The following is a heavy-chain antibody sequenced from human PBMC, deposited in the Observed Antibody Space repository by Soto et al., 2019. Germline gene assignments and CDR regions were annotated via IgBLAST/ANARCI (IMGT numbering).Heavy chain of an antibody. CDR3: ARGRYCLTGRCFPNWFDS. D-gene: IGHD7-27*01. V-gene: IGHV4-30-4*01. Sequence: SETLSLTCTVSGGSIRNGDYYWGWIRQPPGKGLEWIGYVYYSGTTYSHPSLNSRVSISVDTSENQFSLRLTSVTAADTAVYFCARGRYCLTGRCFPNWFDSWGQGALVTVSS. CDR1: GGSIRNGDYY. CDR2: VYYSGTT. J-gene: IGHJ5*01.